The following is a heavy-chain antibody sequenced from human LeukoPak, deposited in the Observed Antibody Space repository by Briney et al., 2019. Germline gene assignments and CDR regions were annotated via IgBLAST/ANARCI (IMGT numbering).Heavy chain of an antibody. D-gene: IGHD1-26*01. Sequence: GASVKVSCKASGYTFTNYAIHWVRQAPGQRLEWMGWINVGNGNTKDSQRFQGRVTITRDTSASTAYMELSSLRSEDTAVYYCARDSDVGATDYWGQGTLVTVSS. CDR1: GYTFTNYA. J-gene: IGHJ4*02. CDR3: ARDSDVGATDY. V-gene: IGHV1-3*01. CDR2: INVGNGNT.